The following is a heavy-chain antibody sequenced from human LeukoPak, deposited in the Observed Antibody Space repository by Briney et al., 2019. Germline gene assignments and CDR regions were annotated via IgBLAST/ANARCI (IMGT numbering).Heavy chain of an antibody. CDR3: ARDMVVEGVEYYYDSTDAFDI. V-gene: IGHV3-48*01. CDR1: GFTFSSYS. D-gene: IGHD3-22*01. J-gene: IGHJ3*02. CDR2: ISSSSSTI. Sequence: PGGTLRLSCAASGFTFSSYSMNWVRQAPGKGLEWVSYISSSSSTIYYADSVKGRFTISRDNAKNSLYLQMNSLRAEDTAVYYCARDMVVEGVEYYYDSTDAFDIWGQGTMVTVSS.